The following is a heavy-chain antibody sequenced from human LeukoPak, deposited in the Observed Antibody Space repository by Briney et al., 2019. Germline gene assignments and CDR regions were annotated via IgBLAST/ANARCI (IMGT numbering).Heavy chain of an antibody. CDR1: GFTFSDYW. Sequence: GGSLRLSCVASGFTFSDYWMSWVRQAPGMGLEWVANIETDGDQKNYVDSVKDRFTISRDNSQNTLFLQLSSLRPDDTAVYYCARGGSGSYHYYFDYWGQGTLLTVSS. J-gene: IGHJ4*02. V-gene: IGHV3-7*01. CDR2: IETDGDQK. CDR3: ARGGSGSYHYYFDY. D-gene: IGHD1-26*01.